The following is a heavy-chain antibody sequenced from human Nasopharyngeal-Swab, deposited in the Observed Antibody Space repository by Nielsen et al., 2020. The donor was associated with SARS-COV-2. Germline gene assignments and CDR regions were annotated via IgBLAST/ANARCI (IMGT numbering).Heavy chain of an antibody. CDR2: IDPSDSYT. V-gene: IGHV5-10-1*01. Sequence: GESLKISCKGSGYSFTSYWISWVRQMPGKGLEWMGRIDPSDSYTNYSPSFQGHVTISADKSISTAYLQWSSLKASDTAMYYCARRAYCSGGSCYPPYYYYMDVWGKGTTVTVSS. CDR3: ARRAYCSGGSCYPPYYYYMDV. CDR1: GYSFTSYW. D-gene: IGHD2-15*01. J-gene: IGHJ6*03.